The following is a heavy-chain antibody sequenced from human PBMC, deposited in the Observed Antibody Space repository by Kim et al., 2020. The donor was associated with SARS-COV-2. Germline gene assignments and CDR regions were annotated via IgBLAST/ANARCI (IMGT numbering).Heavy chain of an antibody. Sequence: GGSLRLSCAASGFTFSSYGMHWVRQAPGKGLEWVAVISYDGRNKYYADSVKGQFTISRDNPKNTQYLQMNSLRAEDTAVYYGAKDVVPAIYGMDVWGQGTTVTVSS. CDR1: GFTFSSYG. D-gene: IGHD2-2*01. CDR3: AKDVVPAIYGMDV. J-gene: IGHJ6*02. V-gene: IGHV3-30*18. CDR2: ISYDGRNK.